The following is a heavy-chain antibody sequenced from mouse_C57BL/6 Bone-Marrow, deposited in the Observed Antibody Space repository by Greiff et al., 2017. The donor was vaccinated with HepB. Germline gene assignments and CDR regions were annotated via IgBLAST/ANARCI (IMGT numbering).Heavy chain of an antibody. CDR1: GFTFSSYG. Sequence: EVKLMESGGDLVKPGGSLKLSCAASGFTFSSYGMSWVRQTPDKRLEWVATISSGGSYTYYPDSVKGRFTISRDNAKNTLYLQMSSLKSEDTAMYYCARDPTGGLFDYWGQGTTLTVSS. D-gene: IGHD4-1*01. CDR3: ARDPTGGLFDY. CDR2: ISSGGSYT. V-gene: IGHV5-6*01. J-gene: IGHJ2*01.